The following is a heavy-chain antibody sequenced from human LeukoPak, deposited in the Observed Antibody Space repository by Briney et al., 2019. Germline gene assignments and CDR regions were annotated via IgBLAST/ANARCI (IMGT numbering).Heavy chain of an antibody. Sequence: PSETLSLTCTVSGGSISSSSYYWGWIRQPPGKGLEWIGSIYYSGSTNYNPSLKSRVTMSVDTSQNQFSLKLSSVTAADTAVYYCARYDFNKYFDYWGQGTLVTVSS. CDR3: ARYDFNKYFDY. D-gene: IGHD3-3*01. V-gene: IGHV4-39*07. CDR1: GGSISSSSYY. CDR2: IYYSGST. J-gene: IGHJ4*02.